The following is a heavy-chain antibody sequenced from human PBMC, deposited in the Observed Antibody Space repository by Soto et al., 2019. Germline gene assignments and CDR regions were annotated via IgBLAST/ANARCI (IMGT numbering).Heavy chain of an antibody. CDR1: GDSVSSNSAA. J-gene: IGHJ6*03. V-gene: IGHV6-1*01. CDR2: TYYRSRWYN. D-gene: IGHD1-26*01. Sequence: PSQTLSLTCAISGDSVSSNSAAWNWIRRSPSGGLEWLGRTYYRSRWYNDYAVSVRSRITINPDTSKNQFSLHLNSVTPEDTAVYYCAGPTSLQWYYMDVWGKGTTVNVS. CDR3: AGPTSLQWYYMDV.